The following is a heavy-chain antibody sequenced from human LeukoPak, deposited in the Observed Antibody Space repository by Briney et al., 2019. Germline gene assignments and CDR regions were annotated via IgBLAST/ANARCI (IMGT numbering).Heavy chain of an antibody. CDR3: AREYSSWFDY. V-gene: IGHV3-74*01. D-gene: IGHD6-6*01. Sequence: GGSLRLSCAAPGFTFSSYWMHCVRQAPGKGLLWVSRINSDGRTTTYADSVGGRFTISRDNAKNTLYLQMQSLRAEDKAVYYCAREYSSWFDYWGQGTLVSVSS. J-gene: IGHJ4*02. CDR2: INSDGRTT. CDR1: GFTFSSYW.